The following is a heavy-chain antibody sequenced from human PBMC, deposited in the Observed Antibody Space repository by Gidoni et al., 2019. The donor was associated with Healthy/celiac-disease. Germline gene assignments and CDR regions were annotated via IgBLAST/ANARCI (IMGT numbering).Heavy chain of an antibody. J-gene: IGHJ4*02. Sequence: QVQLQESGPGLVKPSQTLSLPCTLSVGSISSGDYYWSWIRQPPGKGLEWIGYIYYSGSTYYNPSLKSRVTISVDTSKNQFSLKLSSVTAADTAVYYCARKHETIRFLSDWGQGTLVTVSS. CDR1: VGSISSGDYY. CDR3: ARKHETIRFLSD. D-gene: IGHD3-3*01. V-gene: IGHV4-30-4*01. CDR2: IYYSGST.